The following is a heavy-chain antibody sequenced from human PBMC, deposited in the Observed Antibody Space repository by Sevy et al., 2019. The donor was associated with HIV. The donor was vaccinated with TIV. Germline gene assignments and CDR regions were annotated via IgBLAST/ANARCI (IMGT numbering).Heavy chain of an antibody. J-gene: IGHJ4*02. CDR2: INHSGST. CDR1: GGSISGYY. Sequence: GSLRLSCAVYGGSISGYYWSWIRQPPGKGLEWIGEINHSGSTDYNPSLKSRVTISVDTSKNQFSLKLSSVTAADTAVYYCARVGQWLIDYWGQGTLVTVSS. CDR3: ARVGQWLIDY. D-gene: IGHD6-19*01. V-gene: IGHV4-34*01.